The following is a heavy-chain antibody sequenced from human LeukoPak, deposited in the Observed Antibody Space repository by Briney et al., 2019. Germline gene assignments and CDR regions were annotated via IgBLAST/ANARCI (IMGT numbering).Heavy chain of an antibody. CDR1: SGSISSYY. Sequence: SETLSLTCTVSSGSISSYYWGWIRQPPGKGLEWIGSIYYSGSAYYNPSLKSRVTISVDTSKNQFSLKLNSVTAADTAVYYCARTNAFENWGQGTMVTVSS. CDR3: ARTNAFEN. CDR2: IYYSGSA. V-gene: IGHV4-39*07. J-gene: IGHJ3*02.